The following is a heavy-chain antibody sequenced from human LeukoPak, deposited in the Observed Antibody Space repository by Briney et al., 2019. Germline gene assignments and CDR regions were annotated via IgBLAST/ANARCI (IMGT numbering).Heavy chain of an antibody. D-gene: IGHD3-22*01. CDR1: GGSISSYY. CDR2: IYTSGST. V-gene: IGHV4-4*07. Sequence: SETLALTCTVSGGSISSYYWSWIRQPAGKGLEWIGRIYTSGSTNYNPSLKSRVTMSVDTSKNQFSLKLSSVTAADTAVYYCVISSGYYTYDYWGQGTLVTVSS. J-gene: IGHJ4*02. CDR3: VISSGYYTYDY.